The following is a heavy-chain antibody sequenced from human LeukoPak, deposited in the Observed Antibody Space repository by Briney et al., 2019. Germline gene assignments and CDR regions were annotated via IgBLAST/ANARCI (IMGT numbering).Heavy chain of an antibody. Sequence: PSETLSLTCTVSSGSISTSNYYWGWVRQPPGKALEWIGNIFYSGSTYYSPSLKSRVTISLDTSRNQFSLKLNSVTAADTAVYYCARYHSRSHEGWIDPWGQGALVTVSS. V-gene: IGHV4-39*07. CDR1: SGSISTSNYY. D-gene: IGHD3-10*01. J-gene: IGHJ5*02. CDR2: IFYSGST. CDR3: ARYHSRSHEGWIDP.